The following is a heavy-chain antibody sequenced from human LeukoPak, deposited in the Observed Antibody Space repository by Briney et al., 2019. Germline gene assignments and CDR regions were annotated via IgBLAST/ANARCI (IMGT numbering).Heavy chain of an antibody. Sequence: ASVKVSCKASGYIFTTYYMHWVRQAPGQGLEWMGIINPSDGAKSYVSKFHSRVTMTRDTSTNTVYMELSTLSSDDTAVYYCAGGGQYEAGRLPLHAFDVWGQGTVVTVSS. CDR3: AGGGQYEAGRLPLHAFDV. CDR2: INPSDGAK. CDR1: GYIFTTYY. D-gene: IGHD2-15*01. J-gene: IGHJ3*01. V-gene: IGHV1-46*01.